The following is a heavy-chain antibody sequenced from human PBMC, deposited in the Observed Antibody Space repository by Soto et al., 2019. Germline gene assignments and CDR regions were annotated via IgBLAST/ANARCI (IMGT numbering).Heavy chain of an antibody. CDR3: ARDGMTSGDT. J-gene: IGHJ4*02. D-gene: IGHD2-21*02. V-gene: IGHV4-4*07. CDR2: VFSSVSA. CDR1: GDSVTSYT. Sequence: KSSETLSLTCIVSGDSVTSYTWSWVRQPANKGLEWIGRVFSSVSATYNPSLKSRVSISMDTAENRISLKLDSVTAADAGVYFCARDGMTSGDTWGQGPLVTVSS.